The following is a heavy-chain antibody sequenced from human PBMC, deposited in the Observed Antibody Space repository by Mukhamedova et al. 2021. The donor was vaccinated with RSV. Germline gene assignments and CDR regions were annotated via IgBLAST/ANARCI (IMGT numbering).Heavy chain of an antibody. J-gene: IGHJ4*02. D-gene: IGHD2-8*02. V-gene: IGHV3-49*02. Sequence: APGKGLEWVGIIRTKSYGGTTEYAASLKDRFTISRDDSRSIAYLQVNSLKIEDTAVYFCSAPVLEVDFWGQGTLVTDSS. CDR2: IRTKSYGGTT. CDR3: SAPVLEVDF.